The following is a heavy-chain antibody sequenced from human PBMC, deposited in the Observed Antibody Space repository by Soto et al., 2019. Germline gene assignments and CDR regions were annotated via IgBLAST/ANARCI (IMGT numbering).Heavy chain of an antibody. D-gene: IGHD3-3*01. J-gene: IGHJ2*01. Sequence: QVQLVQSGAEVKKPGASVKVSCKASGYTFTSYGISWVRQAPGQGLEWMGWISAYNGNTNYAQKLQGRVTMTTDTSTSTAYMEVRSLRSDDTAVYYCARDGSVGRFLEWVDWYFDLWGRGTLVTVSS. CDR2: ISAYNGNT. V-gene: IGHV1-18*01. CDR3: ARDGSVGRFLEWVDWYFDL. CDR1: GYTFTSYG.